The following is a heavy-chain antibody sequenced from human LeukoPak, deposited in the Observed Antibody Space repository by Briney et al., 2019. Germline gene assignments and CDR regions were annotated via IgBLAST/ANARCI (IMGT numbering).Heavy chain of an antibody. CDR1: GGSFSGYY. J-gene: IGHJ5*02. Sequence: PSETLSLTCAVYGGSFSGYYWSWIRQPPGKGLEWIGEINHSGSTNYNPSLKSRVTISVDTSKNQFSLKLSSVTAADTAVYYCARLTYYYDSSGYRNNWFDPWGQGTLVTVSS. V-gene: IGHV4-34*01. CDR3: ARLTYYYDSSGYRNNWFDP. D-gene: IGHD3-22*01. CDR2: INHSGST.